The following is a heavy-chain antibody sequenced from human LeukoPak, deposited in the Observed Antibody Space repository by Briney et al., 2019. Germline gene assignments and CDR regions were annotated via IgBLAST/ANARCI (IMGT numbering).Heavy chain of an antibody. D-gene: IGHD2-2*01. CDR3: ARDTPHSLVVPAAMLDY. CDR1: GYTFTGYY. Sequence: GASVKVSCKASGYTFTGYYMHWVRQAPGQGLEWMGWINPNSGGTNYAQKFQGRVTMTRDTSISTAYMELSRLRSDDTAVYYCARDTPHSLVVPAAMLDYWGQGTLVTVSS. CDR2: INPNSGGT. J-gene: IGHJ4*02. V-gene: IGHV1-2*02.